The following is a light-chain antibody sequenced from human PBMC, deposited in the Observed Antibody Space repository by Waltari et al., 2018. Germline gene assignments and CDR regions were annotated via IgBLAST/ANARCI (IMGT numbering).Light chain of an antibody. CDR1: KSVSNN. Sequence: EVVMTQSPATLSLSPGERATLSCRASKSVSNNLAWYQQKPGQAPRLLIYAASTRATGSPARLSGSGSGTEFSLTISSLQAEDVAVYFCLQYYSRPYTFGQGTKLELK. CDR3: LQYYSRPYT. V-gene: IGKV3-15*01. J-gene: IGKJ2*01. CDR2: AAS.